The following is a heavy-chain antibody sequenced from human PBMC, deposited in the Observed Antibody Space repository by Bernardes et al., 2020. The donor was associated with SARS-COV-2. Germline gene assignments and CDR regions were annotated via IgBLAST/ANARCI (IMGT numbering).Heavy chain of an antibody. J-gene: IGHJ6*02. D-gene: IGHD3-3*01. CDR3: AREGPPSTYYDFWSAYYYYGMDV. CDR2: VYYTGTT. V-gene: IGHV4-31*03. CDR1: GASIGRGYY. Sequence: SETLSLTCSVSGASIGRGYYWSWIRPFPGKGLEWLGYVYYTGTTYYNSSLKSRLSISVDTSENQFSLRLSSVTAADTAVYYCAREGPPSTYYDFWSAYYYYGMDVWGQGTTVIVSS.